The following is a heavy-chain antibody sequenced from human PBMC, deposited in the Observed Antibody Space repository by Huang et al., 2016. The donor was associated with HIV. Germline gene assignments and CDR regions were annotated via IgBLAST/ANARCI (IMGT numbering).Heavy chain of an antibody. D-gene: IGHD3-10*01. CDR1: GGSIRGDNYY. J-gene: IGHJ4*02. Sequence: QLQLQESGPGLVKPSETLSLTCTVSGGSIRGDNYYWGWIRQPPGKGLEWIGSIYYSGSTDYIPSLKSRVTITVDTSKNQFSLKMRSVTAADTAVYYCARLPGSITMIRGVITDPYWGQGTLVTVSS. V-gene: IGHV4-39*01. CDR2: IYYSGST. CDR3: ARLPGSITMIRGVITDPY.